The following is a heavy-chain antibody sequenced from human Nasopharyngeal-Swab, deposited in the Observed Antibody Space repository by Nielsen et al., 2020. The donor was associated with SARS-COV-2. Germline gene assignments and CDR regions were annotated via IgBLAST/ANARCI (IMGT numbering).Heavy chain of an antibody. Sequence: GGSLRLSCAASGFTFSSYSMNWVRQAPGKGLEWVSSISSSSSYIYYADSVKGRFTISRDNAKNSLYLQMNSLRAEDTAVYYCAKSSSGWYQCYSYGMDVWGQGTTVTVSS. J-gene: IGHJ6*02. CDR3: AKSSSGWYQCYSYGMDV. V-gene: IGHV3-21*01. CDR2: ISSSSSYI. D-gene: IGHD6-19*01. CDR1: GFTFSSYS.